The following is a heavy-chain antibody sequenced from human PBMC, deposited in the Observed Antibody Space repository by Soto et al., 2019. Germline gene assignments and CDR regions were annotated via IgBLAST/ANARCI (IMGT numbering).Heavy chain of an antibody. CDR2: INHSGST. V-gene: IGHV4-34*01. CDR1: GGSFSGYY. CDR3: ARGVVAAASMSAYFDY. Sequence: SETLSLTCAVYGGSFSGYYWSWIRQPPGKGLEWIGEINHSGSTNYNPSLKSRVTISVDTSKNQFSLKLSSVTAADTAVYYCARGVVAAASMSAYFDYWGQGTLVTVSS. J-gene: IGHJ4*02. D-gene: IGHD6-13*01.